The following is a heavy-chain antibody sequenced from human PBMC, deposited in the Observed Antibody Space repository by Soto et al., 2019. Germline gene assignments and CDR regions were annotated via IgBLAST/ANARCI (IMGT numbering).Heavy chain of an antibody. Sequence: SLRLSCAASGFTFSSYAMHWVRQAPGKGLEWVAVISYDGSNKYYADSVKGRFTISRDNSKNTLYLQMNSLRAEDTAVYYCARVAHIVVVTAIHYWGQGTLVTVSS. V-gene: IGHV3-30-3*01. D-gene: IGHD2-21*02. J-gene: IGHJ4*02. CDR2: ISYDGSNK. CDR3: ARVAHIVVVTAIHY. CDR1: GFTFSSYA.